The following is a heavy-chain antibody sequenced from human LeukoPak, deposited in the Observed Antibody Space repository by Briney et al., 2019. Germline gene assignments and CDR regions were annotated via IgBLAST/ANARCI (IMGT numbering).Heavy chain of an antibody. Sequence: GASVTVSFKASGYTFTVYFLHWVRQAPGQGLEWMGWMNPNSGDTNSAQKFQGRVTMTRDTSISTAYMELNSLRSDDTAVYYCARQVAGSGDYWGQGTLVTVSS. J-gene: IGHJ4*02. CDR1: GYTFTVYF. CDR2: MNPNSGDT. V-gene: IGHV1-2*02. CDR3: ARQVAGSGDY. D-gene: IGHD3-10*01.